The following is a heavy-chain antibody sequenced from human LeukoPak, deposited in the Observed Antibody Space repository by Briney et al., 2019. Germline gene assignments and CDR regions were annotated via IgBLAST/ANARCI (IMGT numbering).Heavy chain of an antibody. CDR2: IDPSGGST. CDR3: ARGGHGTSVAVAGTGDY. CDR1: GYTFTSYY. V-gene: IGHV1-46*01. Sequence: GASVKVSCKASGYTFTSYYMHWVRQAPGQGLEWMGIIDPSGGSTIYAQKFQGRVTMTRDMSTSTVYMQLSSLRSDDTAVYYCARGGHGTSVAVAGTGDYWGQGTLVTVSS. D-gene: IGHD6-19*01. J-gene: IGHJ4*02.